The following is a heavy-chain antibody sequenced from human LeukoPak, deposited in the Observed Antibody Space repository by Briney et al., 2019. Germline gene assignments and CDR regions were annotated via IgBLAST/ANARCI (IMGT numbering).Heavy chain of an antibody. J-gene: IGHJ5*02. V-gene: IGHV1-2*02. CDR3: ARDWIVSSSGPNWFDP. D-gene: IGHD6-6*01. CDR1: GYTFTGYY. CDR2: INPNSGGT. Sequence: RASVKVSCKASGYTFTGYYMHWVRQAPGQGLEWMGWINPNSGGTNYAQKFQGRVTMTRDTSISTAHMELSRLRSDDTAVYYCARDWIVSSSGPNWFDPWGQGTLVTVSS.